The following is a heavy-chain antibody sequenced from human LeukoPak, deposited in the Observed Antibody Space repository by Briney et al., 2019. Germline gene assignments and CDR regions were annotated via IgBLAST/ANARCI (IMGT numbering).Heavy chain of an antibody. CDR2: ISGSGGST. CDR3: ARSEPQTSYYDFWSGYPYYFDY. V-gene: IGHV3-23*01. CDR1: GFTFSSYA. D-gene: IGHD3-3*01. J-gene: IGHJ4*02. Sequence: GGSLRLSCAASGFTFSSYAMSWVRQAPGKGLEWVSAISGSGGSTYYADSVKGRFTISRDNSKNTLYLQMNSLRAEDTAVYYCARSEPQTSYYDFWSGYPYYFDYWGQGTLVTVSS.